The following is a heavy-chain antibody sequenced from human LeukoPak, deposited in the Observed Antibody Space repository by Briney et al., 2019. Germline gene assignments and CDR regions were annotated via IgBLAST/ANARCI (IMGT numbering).Heavy chain of an antibody. CDR2: VSFSGST. CDR1: GGSITSPDYH. Sequence: SETLSLTCTVSGGSITSPDYHWGWIRQPQGKGLEWIGSVSFSGSTHYNSSLKSRVIVFVETSENRFSLRMKFVTAADTALYFCATRNGETADDRWGQGTLVTVSS. V-gene: IGHV4-39*01. J-gene: IGHJ5*02. D-gene: IGHD2-8*01. CDR3: ATRNGETADDR.